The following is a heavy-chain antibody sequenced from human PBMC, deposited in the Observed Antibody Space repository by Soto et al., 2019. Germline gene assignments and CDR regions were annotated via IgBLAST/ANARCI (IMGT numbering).Heavy chain of an antibody. V-gene: IGHV4-59*01. CDR2: IYYSGST. CDR1: GGSISSYY. Sequence: SETLSLTCTVSGGSISSYYWSWIRQPPGKGLEWIGYIYYSGSTNYNPSLKSRVTISVDTSKNQFSLKLSSVTDADTAVYYGARAGNSARDLDYWGQGTLVTVSS. D-gene: IGHD4-4*01. CDR3: ARAGNSARDLDY. J-gene: IGHJ4*02.